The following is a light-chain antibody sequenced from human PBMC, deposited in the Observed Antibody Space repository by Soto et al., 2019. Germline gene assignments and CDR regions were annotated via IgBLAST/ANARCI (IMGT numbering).Light chain of an antibody. CDR3: QQRSNWPPA. CDR2: YAS. V-gene: IGKV3-11*01. Sequence: EIVLTQSPATLSLSPGERATLSCRASQSVSSYLAWYQQKPGQAPRLLIYYASNRATGIPARFSGSGSGTDFTLTISSLEPEDVAVYYCQQRSNWPPAFGQGTKVEIK. J-gene: IGKJ1*01. CDR1: QSVSSY.